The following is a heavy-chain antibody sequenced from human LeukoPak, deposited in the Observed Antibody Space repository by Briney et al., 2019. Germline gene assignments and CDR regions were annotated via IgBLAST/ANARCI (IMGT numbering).Heavy chain of an antibody. Sequence: GGSLRLSCAASGFTFSSYGMSWVRQAPGKGQEWVAAISVSGGSTNYADSVKGRFTISRDNSKNALYLQMNSLRAEDTAVYYCAKVFFMDYWGQGTLVTVSS. CDR1: GFTFSSYG. V-gene: IGHV3-23*01. CDR3: AKVFFMDY. J-gene: IGHJ4*02. D-gene: IGHD2-8*01. CDR2: ISVSGGST.